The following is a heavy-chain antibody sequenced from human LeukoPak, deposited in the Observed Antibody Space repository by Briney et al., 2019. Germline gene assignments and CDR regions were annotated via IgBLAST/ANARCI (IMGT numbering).Heavy chain of an antibody. CDR2: IKQDGSDK. V-gene: IGHV3-7*02. Sequence: GGSLRLSCAASGFSFSSFRMSWVRQAPGKGLEWVANIKQDGSDKYYMDSVKGRFTISKDIPKNSLYLQMNSLRTEDTAVYYCAKSSGYGGIDFDYWGLGTLVTVSS. CDR3: AKSSGYGGIDFDY. J-gene: IGHJ4*02. D-gene: IGHD4-23*01. CDR1: GFSFSSFR.